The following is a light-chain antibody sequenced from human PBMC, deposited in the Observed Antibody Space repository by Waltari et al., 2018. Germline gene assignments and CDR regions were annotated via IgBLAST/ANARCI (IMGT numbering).Light chain of an antibody. CDR2: HDS. Sequence: SYELTQQPSVSVSPAPTAPLTCSVDNLGDNSACWYQQKPGPAPVLVIYHDSKRPSGIPGRFSGFNSGNTATLTISGAQAVDEADYYCQTCDDRTAHFGPGTKVTVL. CDR1: NLGDNS. V-gene: IGLV3-1*01. J-gene: IGLJ1*01. CDR3: QTCDDRTAH.